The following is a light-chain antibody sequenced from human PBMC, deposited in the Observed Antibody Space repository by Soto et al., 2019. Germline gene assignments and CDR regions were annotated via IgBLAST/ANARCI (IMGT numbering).Light chain of an antibody. J-gene: IGLJ1*01. CDR2: GNN. CDR3: QSYATGLSVLYV. CDR1: SSNIGAGYD. Sequence: QSVLTQPPSVSGAPGQRVTISCTGSSSNIGAGYDVHWYQQLPGTAPKLLIYGNNNRPSGVPDRFSGFKSGTSASLAVTGLQAEDEADYYCQSYATGLSVLYVFGTGTKVTVL. V-gene: IGLV1-40*01.